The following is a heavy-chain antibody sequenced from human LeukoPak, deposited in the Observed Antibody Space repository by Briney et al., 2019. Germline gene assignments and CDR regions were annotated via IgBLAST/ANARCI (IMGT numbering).Heavy chain of an antibody. CDR2: IYSGGST. V-gene: IGHV3-53*01. CDR3: ARDYFFWSNGGRQNYYYYMDV. Sequence: GGSLRLSCAASGFTVSNNYMTWVRQAPGKGLEWVSVIYSGGSTYYADSVKGRFTISRDNSKNTLYLHMNSLRAEDTAVYYCARDYFFWSNGGRQNYYYYMDVWGKGTTVTVSS. CDR1: GFTVSNNY. D-gene: IGHD2-8*01. J-gene: IGHJ6*03.